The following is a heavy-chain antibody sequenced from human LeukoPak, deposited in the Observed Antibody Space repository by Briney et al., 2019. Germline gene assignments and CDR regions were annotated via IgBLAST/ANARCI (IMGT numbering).Heavy chain of an antibody. CDR1: GVIFSNHW. D-gene: IGHD5-18*01. CDR3: TRGGGYSYGSFDY. CDR2: INRDGSST. Sequence: PGGSLRLSCAASGVIFSNHWMHWVRQTPGKGLVWVSRINRDGSSTSYADSVKGRFTISRDNAKNTLYLQMNSFSAEDTAVYYCTRGGGYSYGSFDYWGQGTLVTVSS. V-gene: IGHV3-74*01. J-gene: IGHJ4*02.